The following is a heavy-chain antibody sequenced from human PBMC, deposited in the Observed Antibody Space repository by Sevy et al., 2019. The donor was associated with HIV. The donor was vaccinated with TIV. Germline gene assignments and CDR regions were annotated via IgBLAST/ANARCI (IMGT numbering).Heavy chain of an antibody. V-gene: IGHV3-23*01. Sequence: GGSLRLSCAASGFTFSSYAMSWVRQAPGKGLEWVSAISGSGGSTYYADSVKGRFTISRDNSKNTQYLQMNSLRAEDTAVYYCAKDYEMATTYGGLKFDYWGQGTLVTVSS. D-gene: IGHD1-1*01. CDR3: AKDYEMATTYGGLKFDY. J-gene: IGHJ4*02. CDR2: ISGSGGST. CDR1: GFTFSSYA.